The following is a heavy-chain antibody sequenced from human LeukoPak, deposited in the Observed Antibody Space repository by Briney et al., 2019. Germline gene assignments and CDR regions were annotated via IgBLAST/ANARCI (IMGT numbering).Heavy chain of an antibody. CDR3: ARGSYYYGSGTKYNWFDP. J-gene: IGHJ5*02. Sequence: SETLSLTCAVYGGSFSGYYWSWIRQPPGKGLEWIGEINHSGSTNYNPPLKSRVTTSVDTSKNQFSLKLSSVTAADTAVYYCARGSYYYGSGTKYNWFDPWGQGTLVTVSS. CDR2: INHSGST. D-gene: IGHD3-10*01. V-gene: IGHV4-34*01. CDR1: GGSFSGYY.